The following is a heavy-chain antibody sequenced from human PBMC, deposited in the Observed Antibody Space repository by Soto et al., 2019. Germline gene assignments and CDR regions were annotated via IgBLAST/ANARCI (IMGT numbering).Heavy chain of an antibody. D-gene: IGHD1-20*01. V-gene: IGHV1-8*01. CDR2: MNPNSGNT. J-gene: IGHJ6*02. Sequence: ASVKVSCKASGYTFTSYDINWVRQATGQGLEWMGWMNPNSGNTGYAQKFQGRVTMTRNTSISTAYMELSSLRSEDTAVYYCARDLRITGIYYYYYGMDVWGQGTTVTVSS. CDR1: GYTFTSYD. CDR3: ARDLRITGIYYYYYGMDV.